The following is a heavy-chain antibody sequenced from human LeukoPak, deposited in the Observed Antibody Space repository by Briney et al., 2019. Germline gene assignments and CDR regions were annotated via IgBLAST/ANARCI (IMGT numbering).Heavy chain of an antibody. D-gene: IGHD4-17*01. CDR2: INPNSLIP. CDR3: ARVKPVPTVSFDP. V-gene: IGHV1-8*01. Sequence: ASVKVSCKASGYTLSDYDIYWVRQAPGQGLEYMGWINPNSLIPGYARKFRGRVTLTMDTSIRTAYMELSGLTNDDTAIYYCARVKPVPTVSFDPWGQGTLVTVSS. J-gene: IGHJ5*02. CDR1: GYTLSDYD.